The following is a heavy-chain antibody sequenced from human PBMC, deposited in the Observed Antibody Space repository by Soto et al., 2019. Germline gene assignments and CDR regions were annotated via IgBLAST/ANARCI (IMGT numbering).Heavy chain of an antibody. D-gene: IGHD4-17*01. Sequence: QVQLVQSGAEVKKPGSSVKVSCKASGGTFSSYAISWVRQAPGQGLEWMGGIIPIFGTANYAQKFQGRVTNTGEETTDTGLMEVRRPGSGDPAVYYWARDRDGEALVGLWGQGTLVTVSS. CDR3: ARDRDGEALVGL. V-gene: IGHV1-69*01. J-gene: IGHJ4*02. CDR1: GGTFSSYA. CDR2: IIPIFGTA.